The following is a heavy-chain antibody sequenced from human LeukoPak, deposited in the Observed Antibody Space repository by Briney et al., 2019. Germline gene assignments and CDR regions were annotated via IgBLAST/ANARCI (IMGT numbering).Heavy chain of an antibody. J-gene: IGHJ5*02. Sequence: SETLSLTCAVYCGSFSGYYWSWIRQPPGKGLEWIGEINQSGSTKYSPSLQTRATLSFDTSKNQFSLKLTSVTAADTAVYFCARRPIAAGNNWFDPWGQGTLVTVSS. CDR1: CGSFSGYY. CDR3: ARRPIAAGNNWFDP. V-gene: IGHV4-34*01. D-gene: IGHD6-13*01. CDR2: INQSGST.